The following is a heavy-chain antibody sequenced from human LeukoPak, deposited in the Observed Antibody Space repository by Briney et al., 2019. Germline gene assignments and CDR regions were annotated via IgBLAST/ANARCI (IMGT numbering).Heavy chain of an antibody. J-gene: IGHJ6*03. CDR1: GFTFSSYA. CDR2: ISGSGGST. V-gene: IGHV3-23*01. D-gene: IGHD2-21*02. CDR3: AKAVAVTDYYYYYMDV. Sequence: GGSLRLSCAASGFTFSSYAMSWVREAPGKGLEWVSVISGSGGSTYYADSVKGRFTISRDNSKNTLYLQMNSLRAEDTAVYYCAKAVAVTDYYYYYMDVWGKGTTVTVSS.